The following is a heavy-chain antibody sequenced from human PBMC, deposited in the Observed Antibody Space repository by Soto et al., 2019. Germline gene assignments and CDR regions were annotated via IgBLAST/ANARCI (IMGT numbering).Heavy chain of an antibody. CDR3: ARDFSPAAISGGMDV. CDR1: GGSISSYY. V-gene: IGHV4-59*01. CDR2: IYYSGST. J-gene: IGHJ6*02. Sequence: QVQLQESGPGLVKPSETLSLTCTVSGGSISSYYWSWIRQPPGKGLEWIGYIYYSGSTNYNPSLKSRVTISVDTSKNQFSLKLSSVTAADTAVYYCARDFSPAAISGGMDVWGQGTTVTVSS. D-gene: IGHD2-2*01.